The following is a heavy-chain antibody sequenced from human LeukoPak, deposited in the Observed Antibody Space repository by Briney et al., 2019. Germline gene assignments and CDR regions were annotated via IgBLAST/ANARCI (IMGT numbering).Heavy chain of an antibody. CDR1: GYTFTEYY. CDR2: IIPIFGTA. Sequence: GASVKVSCKASGYTFTEYYIHWVRQAPGQGLEWMGGIIPIFGTANYAQKFQGRVTVTADKSTSTAYMELSSLRSEDTAVYYCARAGTRLFSFDYWGQGTLVTVSS. V-gene: IGHV1-69*06. CDR3: ARAGTRLFSFDY. J-gene: IGHJ4*02. D-gene: IGHD6-19*01.